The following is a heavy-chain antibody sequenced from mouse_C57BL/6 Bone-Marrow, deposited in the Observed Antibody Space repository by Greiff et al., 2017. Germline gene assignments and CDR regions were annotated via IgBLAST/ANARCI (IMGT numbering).Heavy chain of an antibody. Sequence: EVQLQQSGPELVKPGASVKISCKASGYTFTDYYMNWVKQSHGKSLEWIGDINPNNGGTSYNQKFKGKATLTVDKSSSTAYMELRSLTSEDSAVYYCARKGYYGSSPPDYWGQGTTLTVSS. V-gene: IGHV1-26*01. D-gene: IGHD1-1*01. CDR3: ARKGYYGSSPPDY. CDR1: GYTFTDYY. CDR2: INPNNGGT. J-gene: IGHJ2*01.